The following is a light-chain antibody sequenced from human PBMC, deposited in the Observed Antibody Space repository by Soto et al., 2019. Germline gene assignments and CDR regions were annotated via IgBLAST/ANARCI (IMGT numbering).Light chain of an antibody. CDR3: QQYGSSSYP. Sequence: EIVLTQSPGTLSLSPGERATLSCRASQSVSSSYLAWYQQKPGQAPRLLIYGASSRATGIPDRFSGSGSGTDCTLTISRLEPEDFAVYYCQQYGSSSYPFGQGTKLELK. V-gene: IGKV3-20*01. J-gene: IGKJ2*01. CDR1: QSVSSSY. CDR2: GAS.